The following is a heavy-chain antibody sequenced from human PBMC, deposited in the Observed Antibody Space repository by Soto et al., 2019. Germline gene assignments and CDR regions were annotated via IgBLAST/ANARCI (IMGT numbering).Heavy chain of an antibody. Sequence: GGSLRLSCAASGFTFSSYSMNWVRQAPGQGLEWVSSISISSSYIYYADSVKGRFTISRDNAKNSLYLQMNSLRAEDTAVYYCAVLQDEGLRDYYYYGMDVWGQGTTVTVSS. CDR1: GFTFSSYS. D-gene: IGHD1-26*01. CDR3: AVLQDEGLRDYYYYGMDV. J-gene: IGHJ6*02. CDR2: ISISSSYI. V-gene: IGHV3-21*01.